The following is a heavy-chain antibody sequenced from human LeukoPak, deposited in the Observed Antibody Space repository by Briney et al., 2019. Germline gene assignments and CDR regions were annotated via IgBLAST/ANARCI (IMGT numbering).Heavy chain of an antibody. CDR2: ISGSGGST. V-gene: IGHV3-23*01. CDR3: AKDLYITMIPLGI. J-gene: IGHJ3*02. D-gene: IGHD3-22*01. Sequence: QPGGTLRLSCAASGFTFTNYGMSWVRQAPGKGLEWVSAISGSGGSTYYADSVKGRFTISRDNSKNTLYLQMNSLRAEDTAVYYCAKDLYITMIPLGIWGQGTMVTVSS. CDR1: GFTFTNYG.